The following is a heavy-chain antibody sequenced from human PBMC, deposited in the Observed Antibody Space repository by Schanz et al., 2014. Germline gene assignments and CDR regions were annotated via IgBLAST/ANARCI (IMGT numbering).Heavy chain of an antibody. J-gene: IGHJ5*02. V-gene: IGHV3-7*01. CDR1: GFTFFTYN. Sequence: EVYLVESGGGLVQPGGSLRLSCAASGFTFFTYNMNWVRQAPGKGLEWVANIKQDESERSYVDSVKGRFTISRDNARYSLYLEMNSLRAEDTAVYYCARGRARQLVHWFDPWGQGTLVTVSS. CDR2: IKQDESER. CDR3: ARGRARQLVHWFDP. D-gene: IGHD6-13*01.